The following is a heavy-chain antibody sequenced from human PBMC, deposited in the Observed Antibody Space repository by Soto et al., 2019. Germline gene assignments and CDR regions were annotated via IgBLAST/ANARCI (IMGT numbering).Heavy chain of an antibody. J-gene: IGHJ5*02. Sequence: SATXSLTCAFSVCSIISGGYSLSWIRQPPGNGLEWIGYIYHSGRTYYNPSLKSRVTISVDRSKNQFSLKLSSVTAADTAVYYCERDPSRCHWLETWGQGTLVKVYS. CDR3: ERDPSRCHWLET. V-gene: IGHV4-30-2*01. CDR2: IYHSGRT. CDR1: VCSIISGGYS. D-gene: IGHD6-13*01.